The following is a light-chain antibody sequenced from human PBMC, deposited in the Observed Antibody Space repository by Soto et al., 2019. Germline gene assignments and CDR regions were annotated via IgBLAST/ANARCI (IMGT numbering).Light chain of an antibody. CDR2: GAS. V-gene: IGKV3-20*01. Sequence: EIVLTQSPGTLSLSPGERATLSCRASQSVSSYLAWYQQKPGQAPRLLIYGASTRATGIPDRFSGSGSGTEFTLTISRLEPEDFAVYYCQQYGSSPGTFGGGTKVEIK. CDR1: QSVSSY. J-gene: IGKJ4*01. CDR3: QQYGSSPGT.